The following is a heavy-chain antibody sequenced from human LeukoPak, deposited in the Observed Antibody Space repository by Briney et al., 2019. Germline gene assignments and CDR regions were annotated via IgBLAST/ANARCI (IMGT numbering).Heavy chain of an antibody. D-gene: IGHD5-12*01. CDR2: IYSGGST. CDR3: ARANEWLRYFDY. V-gene: IGHV3-53*01. Sequence: GGSLRLSCAASGFTVSSNYMSWVRQAPGKGLEWVSVIYSGGSTSYADSVKGRFTISRDNSRNTLCLQMNSLRAEDTAVYYCARANEWLRYFDYWGQGTLVTISS. J-gene: IGHJ4*02. CDR1: GFTVSSNY.